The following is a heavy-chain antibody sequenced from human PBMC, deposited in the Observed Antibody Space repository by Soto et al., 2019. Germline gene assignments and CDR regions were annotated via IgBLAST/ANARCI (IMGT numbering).Heavy chain of an antibody. CDR3: ARGVVVVAATYYYYYGMDV. CDR1: GGSISSGGYY. CDR2: IYYSGST. V-gene: IGHV4-31*03. D-gene: IGHD2-15*01. Sequence: SETLSLTCTVSGGSISSGGYYWSWTRQHPGKGLEWIGYIYYSGSTYYNPSLKSRVTISVDTSKNQFSLKLSSVTAADTAVYYCARGVVVVAATYYYYYGMDVWGQGPRSPSP. J-gene: IGHJ6*02.